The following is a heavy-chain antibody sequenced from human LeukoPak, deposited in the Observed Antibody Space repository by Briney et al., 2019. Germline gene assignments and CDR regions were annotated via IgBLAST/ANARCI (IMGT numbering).Heavy chain of an antibody. CDR1: GYTFTSYA. V-gene: IGHV1-3*01. J-gene: IGHJ5*02. D-gene: IGHD2/OR15-2a*01. Sequence: ASVKVSCKASGYTFTSYAMHWVRQAPGQRLEWMGWINAGNGTTKYSQKFQGRVTITRDTSASTAYIELSSLRSEDTGVYFCARGQRARVRGSMLYPCVQGTLDGVSS. CDR3: ARGQRARVRGSMLYP. CDR2: INAGNGTT.